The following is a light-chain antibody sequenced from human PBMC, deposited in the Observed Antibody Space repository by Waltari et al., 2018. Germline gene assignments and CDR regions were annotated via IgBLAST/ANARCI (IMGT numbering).Light chain of an antibody. Sequence: DIKMPPPPSSLSASVGDRVTITCQASQDISNYLTGYQQKPGKALKLLIYDASNLETGVPSMFSGSGSGTDFAFTISSLQPEDIATYYCQQYDNLLLTFGGGTKVEIK. CDR3: QQYDNLLLT. J-gene: IGKJ4*01. V-gene: IGKV1-33*01. CDR2: DAS. CDR1: QDISNY.